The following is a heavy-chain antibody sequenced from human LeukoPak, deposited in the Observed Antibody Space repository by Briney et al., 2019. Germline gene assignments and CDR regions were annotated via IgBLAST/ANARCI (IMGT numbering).Heavy chain of an antibody. CDR2: ISGSGGST. J-gene: IGHJ4*02. CDR3: AKDRARGYCDWLSDEYYFDY. D-gene: IGHD3-9*01. V-gene: IGHV3-23*01. Sequence: QPGGSLTLSCAASGFTFSSYAMSWVRQAPGKGLEWVSAISGSGGSTYYADSVKGRFTISRDNSKNTLYLQMNSLRAEDTAVYYCAKDRARGYCDWLSDEYYFDYWGQGTLVTVSS. CDR1: GFTFSSYA.